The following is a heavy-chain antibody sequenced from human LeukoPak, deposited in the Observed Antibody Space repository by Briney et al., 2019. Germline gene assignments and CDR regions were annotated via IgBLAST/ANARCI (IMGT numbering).Heavy chain of an antibody. D-gene: IGHD1-7*01. CDR1: GFTFSSYS. Sequence: GGSLRLSCAASGFTFSSYSMNWVRQAPGKGLEWVSSISSSSSYIYYADSVKGRFTISRDNAKNSLYLQMTSLRAEDTAVYYCARDLRWNYAYWGQGTLVTVSS. CDR3: ARDLRWNYAY. CDR2: ISSSSSYI. V-gene: IGHV3-21*01. J-gene: IGHJ4*02.